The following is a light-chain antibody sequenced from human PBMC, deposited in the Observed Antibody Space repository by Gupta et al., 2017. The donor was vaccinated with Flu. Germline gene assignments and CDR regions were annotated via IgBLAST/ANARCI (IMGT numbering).Light chain of an antibody. V-gene: IGKV1-39*01. J-gene: IGKJ4*01. CDR2: AAS. CDR3: QQSFTTPIS. CDR1: HNIDTY. Sequence: ADRVTITCRASHNIDTYLNWYRQKPGQAPEVLIYAASHLQSGVPSRFIGSGSGTDFTLTITSLQPEDFATYYCQQSFTTPISFGGGTRVEI.